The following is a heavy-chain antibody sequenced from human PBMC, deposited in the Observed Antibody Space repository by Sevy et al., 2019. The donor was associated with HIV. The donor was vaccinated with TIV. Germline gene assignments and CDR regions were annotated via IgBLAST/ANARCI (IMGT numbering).Heavy chain of an antibody. CDR1: GYIFTSYW. CDR3: ARPNGIAAAGVDY. Sequence: GESLKISCKGSGYIFTSYWIGWVHQMAGKGLEWMGIIYPGDSDTRYSPSFQGQVTISADKSISTAYLQWSSLKASDTAMYYCARPNGIAAAGVDYWGQGTLVTVSS. V-gene: IGHV5-51*07. D-gene: IGHD6-13*01. CDR2: IYPGDSDT. J-gene: IGHJ4*02.